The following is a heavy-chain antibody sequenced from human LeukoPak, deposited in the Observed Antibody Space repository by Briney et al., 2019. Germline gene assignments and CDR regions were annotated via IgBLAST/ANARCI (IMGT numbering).Heavy chain of an antibody. CDR3: ATLPYYYDSSGSYYFDY. J-gene: IGHJ4*02. Sequence: GGSLRLSCAASGFTFSTYTMNWVRQAPGKGLEWVSSISSRSSYIYYADSVKGRFTISRDNSKNTLYLQMNSLRVEDTAVYYCATLPYYYDSSGSYYFDYWGQGTLVTVSS. CDR1: GFTFSTYT. CDR2: ISSRSSYI. D-gene: IGHD3-22*01. V-gene: IGHV3-21*01.